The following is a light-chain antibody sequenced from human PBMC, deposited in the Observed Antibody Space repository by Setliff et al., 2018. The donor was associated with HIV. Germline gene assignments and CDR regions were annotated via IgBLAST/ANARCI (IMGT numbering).Light chain of an antibody. CDR3: QSYDSSLSALYV. CDR1: TSNSGAGYD. CDR2: VNR. V-gene: IGLV1-40*01. Sequence: QSVLTQPPSVSGVPGQRITISCTGNTSNSGAGYDVHWYQQLPGKDPKLLIYVNRHRPAGVTDRFSGSKSGTSASLAITGLQAEDEGDYYCQSYDSSLSALYVFGGGTKVTVL. J-gene: IGLJ1*01.